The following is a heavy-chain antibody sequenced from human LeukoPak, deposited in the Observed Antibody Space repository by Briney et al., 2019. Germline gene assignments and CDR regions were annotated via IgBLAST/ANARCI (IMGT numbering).Heavy chain of an antibody. V-gene: IGHV3-23*01. CDR2: IKGGGGDP. D-gene: IGHD2-21*02. J-gene: IGHJ4*02. Sequence: GGSLRLSCEASGFTFSTYAMGWVRQAPWKGLEWVSSIKGGGGDPFYADSVKGRFTISRDNSKNTLFLQLNSLRAEDTAVYYCARGGHDFNPFYWWGQGTLVTVSS. CDR3: ARGGHDFNPFYW. CDR1: GFTFSTYA.